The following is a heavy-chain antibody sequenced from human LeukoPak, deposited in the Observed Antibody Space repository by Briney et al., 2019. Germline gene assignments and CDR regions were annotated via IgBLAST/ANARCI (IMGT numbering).Heavy chain of an antibody. CDR3: ASDNGYSYGIDY. D-gene: IGHD5-18*01. CDR2: ALYTGST. Sequence: PSETLSLTCSVSGGSLSSYFWSWIRQAPGKGVEWVGYALYTGSTEYNPALKSRVTISLDTSNNQFSLRLSSVTAADAAVYYCASDNGYSYGIDYWAQGTLVTVSS. CDR1: GGSLSSYF. J-gene: IGHJ4*02. V-gene: IGHV4-59*01.